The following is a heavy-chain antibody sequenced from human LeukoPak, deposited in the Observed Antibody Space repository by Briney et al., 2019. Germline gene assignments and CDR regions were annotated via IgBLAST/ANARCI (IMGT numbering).Heavy chain of an antibody. CDR1: GGSISSYY. V-gene: IGHV4-59*08. CDR3: AGSSGWYPTADY. CDR2: IYYSGST. J-gene: IGHJ4*02. Sequence: PSETLSLTCTVSGGSISSYYWSWIRQPPGKGLEWIGYIYYSGSTNYNPSLKSRVTISVDTSKNQFSLKLSSVTAADTAVYYCAGSSGWYPTADYWGQGTLVTVSS. D-gene: IGHD6-19*01.